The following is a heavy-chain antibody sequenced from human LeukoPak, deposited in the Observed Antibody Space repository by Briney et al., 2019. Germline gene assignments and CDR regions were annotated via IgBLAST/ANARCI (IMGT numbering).Heavy chain of an antibody. D-gene: IGHD4-17*01. Sequence: KPGGSLRLSCAASGFTFSSYGMHWVRQAPGKGLEWVAVIWYDGRNKYYADSVKGRFTISRDNSKNTLYLQMNSLRAENTAVYYCASSGDPYYFDYWGQGTLVTVSS. CDR3: ASSGDPYYFDY. V-gene: IGHV3-33*01. CDR1: GFTFSSYG. CDR2: IWYDGRNK. J-gene: IGHJ4*02.